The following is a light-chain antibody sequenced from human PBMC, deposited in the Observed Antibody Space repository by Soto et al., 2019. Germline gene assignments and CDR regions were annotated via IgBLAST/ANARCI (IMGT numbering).Light chain of an antibody. CDR3: QSYDSSLRGWV. J-gene: IGLJ3*02. V-gene: IGLV1-40*01. Sequence: QSVRTQPPSVSGAPGQRVTISCTGSSSNIGANYDVHWYQHLPGTAPKLLISGDSNRPSGVPDRFSGSKSGTSASLGITGLQAEDEADYYCQSYDSSLRGWVFGGGTKLTVL. CDR2: GDS. CDR1: SSNIGANYD.